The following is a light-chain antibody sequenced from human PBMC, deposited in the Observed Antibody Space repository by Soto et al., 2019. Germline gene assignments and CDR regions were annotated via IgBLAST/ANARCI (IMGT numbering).Light chain of an antibody. J-gene: IGKJ1*01. Sequence: DIQMTQSPSALSASVGDSVTITCRASQSITNSLAWYQQRPGKAPKLLIYMVSSLESGVPSRFSGSGFGTEFNLTISSLQPDDVATYSCQQYNTCPWTFGQGTKVEI. CDR2: MVS. V-gene: IGKV1-5*03. CDR1: QSITNS. CDR3: QQYNTCPWT.